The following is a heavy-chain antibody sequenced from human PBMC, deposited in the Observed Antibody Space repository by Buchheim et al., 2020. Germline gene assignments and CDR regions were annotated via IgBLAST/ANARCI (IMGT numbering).Heavy chain of an antibody. V-gene: IGHV7-4-1*02. CDR3: AREAEPYYYDSSGYHRYYYYGMDV. D-gene: IGHD3-22*01. J-gene: IGHJ6*02. Sequence: QVQLVQSGSELKKPGASVKVSCKASGYTFTSYAMNWVRQAPGQGLEWMGWINTNTGNPTYAQGFTGRFVFSLDTSVSTAYLQISSLKAEDTAVYYCAREAEPYYYDSSGYHRYYYYGMDVWGQGTT. CDR2: INTNTGNP. CDR1: GYTFTSYA.